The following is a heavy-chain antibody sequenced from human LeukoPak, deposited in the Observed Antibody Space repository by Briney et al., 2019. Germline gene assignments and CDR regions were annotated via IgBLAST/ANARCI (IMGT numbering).Heavy chain of an antibody. CDR2: MNPNSGNT. D-gene: IGHD2-2*01. Sequence: VASVKVSCKASGYTFTSYDIHWVRQATGQGLERMGWMNPNSGNTGYAQKFQGRVTMTRNTSISTAYMELSSLRSEDTAVYYCARGPALYCSSTSCYAGSAFDPWGQGTLVTVSS. CDR3: ARGPALYCSSTSCYAGSAFDP. V-gene: IGHV1-8*01. CDR1: GYTFTSYD. J-gene: IGHJ5*02.